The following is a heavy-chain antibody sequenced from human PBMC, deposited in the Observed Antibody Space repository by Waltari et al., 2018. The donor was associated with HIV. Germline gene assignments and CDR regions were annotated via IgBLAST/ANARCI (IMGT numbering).Heavy chain of an antibody. J-gene: IGHJ4*02. V-gene: IGHV3-23*01. CDR1: GFPFQSFF. CDR2: VSGSGDST. D-gene: IGHD6-6*01. Sequence: ESGGGLTQPGGSLRLSCVGSGFPFQSFFTNWVRQAPGKRPEWVSSVSGSGDSTSSADSVKGRFTLSRDNSKNTVYLLLMDLKVDDTATYFCAKDQFPVRQRLNAFDRWGRGTLVTVSS. CDR3: AKDQFPVRQRLNAFDR.